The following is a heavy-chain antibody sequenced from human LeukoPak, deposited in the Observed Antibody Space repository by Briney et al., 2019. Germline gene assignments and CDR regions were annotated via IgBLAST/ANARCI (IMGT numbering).Heavy chain of an antibody. CDR2: IYYSGST. V-gene: IGHV4-39*01. CDR3: ARSRQYQLLGWSDP. CDR1: GGSISSSSYY. D-gene: IGHD2-2*01. Sequence: KPSETLSLTCTVSGGSISSSSYYWGWIRQPPGKGLEWIGSIYYSGSTYYNPSLKSRVTISVDTSKNQFPLKLSSVTAADTAVYYCARSRQYQLLGWSDPWGQGTPVTVSS. J-gene: IGHJ5*02.